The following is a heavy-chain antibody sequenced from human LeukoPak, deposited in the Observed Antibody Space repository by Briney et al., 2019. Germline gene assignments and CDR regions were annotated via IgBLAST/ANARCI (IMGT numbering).Heavy chain of an antibody. J-gene: IGHJ4*02. CDR1: GFIFTDVW. CDR3: TTDLDY. CDR2: IKSKSDGGTI. Sequence: GESLRLSCAGSGFIFTDVWMSWVRQAPGKGLEWVGRIKSKSDGGTIDYAAPVKGRVTMSRDDSRKTLSLEMNNLKTEDTGVYYCTTDLDYWGQGTLVTVS. V-gene: IGHV3-15*01.